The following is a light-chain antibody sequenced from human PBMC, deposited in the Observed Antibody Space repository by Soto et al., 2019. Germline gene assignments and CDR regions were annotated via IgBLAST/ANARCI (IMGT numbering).Light chain of an antibody. CDR3: HQYASSPWT. CDR2: ATS. J-gene: IGKJ1*01. Sequence: EIVLTQSPGTLSLSPGERATLSCRASQTISSNYLNWYQQKPGQAPRLLIYATSTRTTGIPDRFSGRGSGTDFTLTINRLEPEDFAVYYCHQYASSPWTFGQGTKVEIK. V-gene: IGKV3-20*01. CDR1: QTISSNY.